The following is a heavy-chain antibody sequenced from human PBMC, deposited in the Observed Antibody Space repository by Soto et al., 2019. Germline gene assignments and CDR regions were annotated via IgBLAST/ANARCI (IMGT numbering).Heavy chain of an antibody. CDR2: IFYTGST. CDR1: GNSISTGAYY. D-gene: IGHD6-13*01. Sequence: QVQLQESGPRLVKPSQTLSLTCNVSGNSISTGAYYWSWIRQHPGKGLEWIGHIFYTGSTHYSPSLKSRVTISVDTSKNQFSLRLNSVTAADTAVYYCAREGRSAAPQAGFDAWGHGTLVTVSS. V-gene: IGHV4-31*03. J-gene: IGHJ4*01. CDR3: AREGRSAAPQAGFDA.